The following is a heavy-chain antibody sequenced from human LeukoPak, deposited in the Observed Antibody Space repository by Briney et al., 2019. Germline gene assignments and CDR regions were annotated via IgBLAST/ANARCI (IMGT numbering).Heavy chain of an antibody. CDR2: INHSGST. CDR3: RLTKHTKYSGSWHFDY. D-gene: IGHD6-13*01. CDR1: GGSFSGYY. J-gene: IGHJ4*02. V-gene: IGHV4-34*01. Sequence: SETLSLTCAVYGGSFSGYYWSWIRQPPGNGLEWIGEINHSGSTNYNPSPKSRVTISVDTSKNQFSLKLSSVTAADTAVYYCRLTKHTKYSGSWHFDYWGQGTLVTVSS.